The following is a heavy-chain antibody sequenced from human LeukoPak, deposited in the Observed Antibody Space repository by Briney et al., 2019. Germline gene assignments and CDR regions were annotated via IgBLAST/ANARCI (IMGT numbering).Heavy chain of an antibody. CDR2: ISGSGADT. Sequence: PGGSLRLSCTTSGFTFSNLAMSWVRQAPGEGLGWVSIISGSGADTFYTDSVKGRFTISRDNSKNTLYLQMNSLRAEDTAVYYCAKPHGVGYLGQGTLVTVSS. CDR1: GFTFSNLA. J-gene: IGHJ4*02. D-gene: IGHD4-17*01. V-gene: IGHV3-23*01. CDR3: AKPHGVGY.